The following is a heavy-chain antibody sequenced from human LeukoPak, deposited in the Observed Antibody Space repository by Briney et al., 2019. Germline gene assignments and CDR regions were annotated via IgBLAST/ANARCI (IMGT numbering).Heavy chain of an antibody. J-gene: IGHJ4*02. CDR2: IVVGSGNT. CDR1: GLTFTSSA. Sequence: SVKVSCKASGLTFTSSAGRWVRQARGQRLEWIGWIVVGSGNTNYAQKLQERVTITREMSTSTAYMELSRLRSEDTAVYYCAASPDYYDSSGYSYYFDYWGQGTLVTVSS. D-gene: IGHD3-22*01. CDR3: AASPDYYDSSGYSYYFDY. V-gene: IGHV1-58*01.